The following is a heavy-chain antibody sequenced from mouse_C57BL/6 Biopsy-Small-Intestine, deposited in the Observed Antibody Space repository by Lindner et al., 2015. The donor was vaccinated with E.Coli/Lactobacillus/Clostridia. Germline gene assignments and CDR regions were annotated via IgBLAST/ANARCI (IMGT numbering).Heavy chain of an antibody. J-gene: IGHJ2*01. Sequence: VQLQESGAELVRPGASVKLSCTASGFNIKDDYIHWVKQRPEQGLEWIGRIDPANGNTKYAPKFQDKATITADTSSNTAYLQLSSLTSEDTAVYYCARERTPALWGQGTTLTVSS. V-gene: IGHV14-3*01. CDR1: GFNIKDDY. D-gene: IGHD3-3*01. CDR3: ARERTPAL. CDR2: IDPANGNT.